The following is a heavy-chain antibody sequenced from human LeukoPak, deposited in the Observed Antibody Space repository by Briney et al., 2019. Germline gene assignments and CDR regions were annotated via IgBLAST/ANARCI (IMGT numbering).Heavy chain of an antibody. D-gene: IGHD2-21*01. J-gene: IGHJ3*02. CDR1: GYTFTDYW. CDR3: ARPRVVGGGDAFDI. V-gene: IGHV5-51*01. Sequence: GESLKISCRCSGYTFTDYWIGWVRQMPGKGLEYVGIIYPDDSDIRYSPSFQGQVTISADKSLSTAYLQWSSLKASDTAIYYCARPRVVGGGDAFDIWGQGTMVTVSS. CDR2: IYPDDSDI.